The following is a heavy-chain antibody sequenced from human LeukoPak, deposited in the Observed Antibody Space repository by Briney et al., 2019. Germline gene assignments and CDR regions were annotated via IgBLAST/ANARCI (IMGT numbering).Heavy chain of an antibody. CDR3: ARGLRWDLTISGTSTFDY. Sequence: SETLSLTSSVSGVSLRSSSFYWGWARHPPGKGLEWLGSIYYSGSTYYRPSLKSRVTMSVDTSKNQFSLRLSSVTAADTAVYYCARGLRWDLTISGTSTFDYWGQGSLVTVSS. D-gene: IGHD1-26*01. CDR2: IYYSGST. CDR1: GVSLRSSSFY. V-gene: IGHV4-39*01. J-gene: IGHJ4*02.